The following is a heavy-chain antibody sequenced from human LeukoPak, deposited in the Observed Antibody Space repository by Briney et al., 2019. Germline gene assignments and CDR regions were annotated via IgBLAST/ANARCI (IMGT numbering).Heavy chain of an antibody. D-gene: IGHD6-13*01. CDR2: ISSSGGST. CDR1: GFTFSSYA. J-gene: IGHJ4*02. Sequence: GGSLRLSCAASGFTFSSYAMSWVRQAPGKGLEWVSAISSSGGSTYYADSVKGRFTISRDNSRNTLYLQMNSLRVEDTAVYYCAKDVLARYSSIWYYFDYWGQGILVTVSS. V-gene: IGHV3-23*01. CDR3: AKDVLARYSSIWYYFDY.